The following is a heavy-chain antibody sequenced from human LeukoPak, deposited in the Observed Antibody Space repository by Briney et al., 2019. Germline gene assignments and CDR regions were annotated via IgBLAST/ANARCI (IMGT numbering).Heavy chain of an antibody. CDR3: ARDRRKLTSSYYYYYDMDV. D-gene: IGHD1-7*01. Sequence: GASVKVSCKASGYTFTGYYMHWLRQAPGQGLEWMGWINPNSGGTNYAQNFQGRVTMTRDTSITTAYMELSRLKSDDTALYYCARDRRKLTSSYYYYYDMDVWGQGTTVTVSS. CDR1: GYTFTGYY. J-gene: IGHJ6*02. V-gene: IGHV1-2*02. CDR2: INPNSGGT.